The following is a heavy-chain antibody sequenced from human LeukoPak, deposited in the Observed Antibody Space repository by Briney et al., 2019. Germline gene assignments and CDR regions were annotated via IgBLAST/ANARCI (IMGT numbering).Heavy chain of an antibody. CDR2: INPNSGGT. V-gene: IGHV1-2*04. Sequence: ASVKVSCKASGYTFTGYYMHWVRQAPGQGLEWMGWINPNSGGTNYAQKFQGWVTMTRDTSISTAYMELSRLRSDDTAVYYCARGRPVGSGWYLGADYWGQGTLVTVSS. D-gene: IGHD6-19*01. J-gene: IGHJ4*02. CDR3: ARGRPVGSGWYLGADY. CDR1: GYTFTGYY.